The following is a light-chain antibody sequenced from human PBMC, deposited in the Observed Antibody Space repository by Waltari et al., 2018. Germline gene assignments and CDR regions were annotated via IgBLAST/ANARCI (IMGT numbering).Light chain of an antibody. CDR1: QSVSSY. CDR3: YQHSSGFT. CDR2: SAS. Sequence: VILTQSPATLSLSPGERATLSCRASQSVSSYLAWYQQKPGQAPRLLIHSASIRATGIPDRFSGSRSGTQFSLTISSLEPEDVGVYHCYQHSSGFTFGPGTKLDIK. V-gene: IGKV3-11*01. J-gene: IGKJ3*01.